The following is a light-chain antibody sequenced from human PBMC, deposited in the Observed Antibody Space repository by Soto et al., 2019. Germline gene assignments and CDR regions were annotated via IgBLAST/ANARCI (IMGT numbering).Light chain of an antibody. Sequence: DIQMSHSPSTLSASVKDRVTITCRASQSINSWLAWYQQKPGKAPKLLISDASSLEGGVPSRFSGSGSGTEFTLSISSLQPEDFAVYYCQQYNNWPPLTFGQVTMVDVK. CDR2: DAS. V-gene: IGKV1-5*01. J-gene: IGKJ1*01. CDR1: QSINSW. CDR3: QQYNNWPPLT.